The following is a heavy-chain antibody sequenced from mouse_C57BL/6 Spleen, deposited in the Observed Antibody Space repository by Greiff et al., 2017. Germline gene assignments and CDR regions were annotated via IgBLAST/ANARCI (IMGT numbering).Heavy chain of an antibody. Sequence: QVQLQQPGAELVRPGSSVKLSCKASGYTFTSYWMHWVKQRPIQGLEWIGNIDPSDSETHYNQKFKDKATLTVDKSSSTAYMQLSSLTSEDSSVYYGARDYYGSSYVYYWYFDVWGTRTTVTVSS. J-gene: IGHJ1*03. V-gene: IGHV1-52*01. D-gene: IGHD1-1*01. CDR1: GYTFTSYW. CDR2: IDPSDSET. CDR3: ARDYYGSSYVYYWYFDV.